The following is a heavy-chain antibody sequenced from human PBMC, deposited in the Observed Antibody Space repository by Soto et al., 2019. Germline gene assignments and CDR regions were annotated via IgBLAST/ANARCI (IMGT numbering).Heavy chain of an antibody. V-gene: IGHV4-39*07. CDR1: GGSISSSSYY. J-gene: IGHJ6*02. CDR2: IYYSGST. Sequence: SETLSLTCTVSGGSISSSSYYWGWIRQPPGKGLEWIGSIYYSGSTYYNPSLKSRVTISVDTSKNQFSLKLSSVTAADTAVYYCARERWIRVRNNLYYYYGMDVWGQGTTVTVSS. D-gene: IGHD1-1*01. CDR3: ARERWIRVRNNLYYYYGMDV.